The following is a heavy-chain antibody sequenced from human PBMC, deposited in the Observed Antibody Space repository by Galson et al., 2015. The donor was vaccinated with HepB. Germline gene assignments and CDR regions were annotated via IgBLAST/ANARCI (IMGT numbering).Heavy chain of an antibody. D-gene: IGHD6-19*01. CDR1: GFNFDDYA. CDR2: ISWNNGTM. Sequence: SLRLSCAVSGFNFDDYAMHWVRQAPGKGLEWVSGISWNNGTMDYADSVKGRFTISRDNAKNSLFLRMNSLRPEDTALYYCAKTTGFLSGWYDYWGQGALVTVSS. CDR3: AKTTGFLSGWYDY. V-gene: IGHV3-9*01. J-gene: IGHJ4*02.